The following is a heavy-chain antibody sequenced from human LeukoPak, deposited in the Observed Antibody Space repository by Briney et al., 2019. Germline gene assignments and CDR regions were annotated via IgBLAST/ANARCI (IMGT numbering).Heavy chain of an antibody. V-gene: IGHV4-39*01. D-gene: IGHD5-18*01. CDR2: IYYSGST. CDR1: GGSISSSSYY. Sequence: PSETLSLTCTVPGGSISSSSYYWGWIRQPPGKGLEWIGSIYYSGSTYYNPSLKSRVTISVDTSKNQFSLKLSSVTAADTAVYYCARYSYDRYMDVWGKGTTVTVSS. J-gene: IGHJ6*03. CDR3: ARYSYDRYMDV.